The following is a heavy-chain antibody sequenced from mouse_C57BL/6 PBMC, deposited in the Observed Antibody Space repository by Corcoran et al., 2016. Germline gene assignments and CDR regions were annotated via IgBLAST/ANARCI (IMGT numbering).Heavy chain of an antibody. CDR1: GYTFTDYN. CDR2: INPNNGGT. Sequence: EVQLQQSGPELVKPGASVKLPCKASGYTFTDYNMDWVKQSHGKSLEWIGDINPNNGGTIYNQKFKGKATLTVDKSSSTAYMELRSLTSEDTAVYYCARKGGDGNYVLYARDYWGQGTSVTVSA. J-gene: IGHJ4*01. D-gene: IGHD2-1*01. V-gene: IGHV1-18*01. CDR3: ARKGGDGNYVLYARDY.